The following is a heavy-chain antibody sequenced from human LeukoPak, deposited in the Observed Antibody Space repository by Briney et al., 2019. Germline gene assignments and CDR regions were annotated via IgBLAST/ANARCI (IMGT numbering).Heavy chain of an antibody. J-gene: IGHJ3*02. Sequence: PSETLSLTCTVSGGSISSTSYYWGGIRQPPGKGLEWIGSIYNSGSTYYNPSLKSRVTISVDTSKNQFSLKLSSVTAADTAVYYCARQGHYYGSGRGAFDIWGQGTMVTVSS. V-gene: IGHV4-39*01. CDR3: ARQGHYYGSGRGAFDI. CDR2: IYNSGST. D-gene: IGHD3-10*01. CDR1: GGSISSTSYY.